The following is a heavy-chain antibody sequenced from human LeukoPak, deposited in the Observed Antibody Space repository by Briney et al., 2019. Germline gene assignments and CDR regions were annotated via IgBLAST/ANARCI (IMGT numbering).Heavy chain of an antibody. CDR3: ARVRTTVTNDAFDI. V-gene: IGHV3-74*01. D-gene: IGHD4-17*01. J-gene: IGHJ3*02. CDR2: INSDGSST. CDR1: GFTFSSYW. Sequence: GGSLRLSCAASGFTFSSYWMHWVCQAPGKGLVWVSRINSDGSSTSYADSVKGRFTISRDNAKNTLYLQMNSLRAEDTAVYYCARVRTTVTNDAFDIWGQGTMVTVSS.